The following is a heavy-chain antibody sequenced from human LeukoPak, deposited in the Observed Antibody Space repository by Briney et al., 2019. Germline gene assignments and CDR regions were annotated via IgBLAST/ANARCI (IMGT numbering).Heavy chain of an antibody. CDR3: TYGSGREGYMDV. Sequence: PGGSLRLSCAASGFTFSSYWMHWVRQAPGKGLVWVSFISSDGSNTSYADSVKGRFTTSRDNAKNMLYLQMNSLRAEDTAVYYYTYGSGREGYMDVWGKGTTVTVSS. D-gene: IGHD3-10*01. J-gene: IGHJ6*03. CDR1: GFTFSSYW. CDR2: ISSDGSNT. V-gene: IGHV3-74*01.